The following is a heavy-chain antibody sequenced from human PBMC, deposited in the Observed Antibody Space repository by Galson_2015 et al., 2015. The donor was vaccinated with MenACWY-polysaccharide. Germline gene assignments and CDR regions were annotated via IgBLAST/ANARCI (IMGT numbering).Heavy chain of an antibody. D-gene: IGHD3-9*01. Sequence: SLRLSCAASGFTLSRYHFYWVRQSPGEGLEWVSYVSSSSSIIYYADSVKGRFTISRDNAKNSVYLQMNSLRGEDTAVYYCAREGLTDSYFDYWGQGILVTVSS. CDR2: VSSSSSII. CDR3: AREGLTDSYFDY. V-gene: IGHV3-48*01. J-gene: IGHJ4*02. CDR1: GFTLSRYH.